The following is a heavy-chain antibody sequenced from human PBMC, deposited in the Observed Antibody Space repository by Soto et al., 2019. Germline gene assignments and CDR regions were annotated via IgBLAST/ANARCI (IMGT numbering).Heavy chain of an antibody. D-gene: IGHD4-17*01. CDR3: ARGAVTTLRHLYYYYGMDV. V-gene: IGHV1-69*01. CDR1: GGTFSSYD. J-gene: IGHJ6*02. Sequence: QVQLVQSGAEVKKPGSSVKVSCKASGGTFSSYDISWVRQAPGQGLEWMGGIIPNFGTANYAQKFQGRVTITADEPTSTAYMELSSLRSEDTAVYYCARGAVTTLRHLYYYYGMDVWGQGTTVTVSS. CDR2: IIPNFGTA.